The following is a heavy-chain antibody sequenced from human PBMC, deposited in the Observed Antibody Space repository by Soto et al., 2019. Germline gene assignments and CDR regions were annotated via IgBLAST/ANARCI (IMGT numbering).Heavy chain of an antibody. CDR1: GFTFSTYW. J-gene: IGHJ4*02. CDR2: INTDGSIT. V-gene: IGHV3-74*01. D-gene: IGHD2-21*02. Sequence: GGSLRLSCAASGFTFSTYWMHWVRQAPGKGLVWVSRINTDGSITDYADSVKGRFTISRDNAKNTLYLQMNSLRVDDTAVYYCARDMTATNDYWGQGTLVTVSS. CDR3: ARDMTATNDY.